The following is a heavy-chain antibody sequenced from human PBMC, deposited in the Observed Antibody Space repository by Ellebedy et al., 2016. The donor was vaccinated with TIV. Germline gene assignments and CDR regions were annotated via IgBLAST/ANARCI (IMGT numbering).Heavy chain of an antibody. D-gene: IGHD3-22*01. V-gene: IGHV1-18*04. Sequence: AASVKVSCKASGYTFTGYGICWVRQAPGQGLEWMGWISTYNGNTNFAQKVQCRLTITADESTNTAYMELSSLRSEDSAVYYCATATYYYDNSGYNFVYYFDYWGQGTLVIVSS. CDR3: ATATYYYDNSGYNFVYYFDY. CDR2: ISTYNGNT. J-gene: IGHJ4*02. CDR1: GYTFTGYG.